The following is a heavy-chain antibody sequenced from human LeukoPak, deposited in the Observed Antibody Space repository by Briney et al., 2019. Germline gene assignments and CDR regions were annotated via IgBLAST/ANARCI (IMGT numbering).Heavy chain of an antibody. CDR3: ARDRYSSGGSFPGQ. D-gene: IGHD2-15*01. Sequence: GSLRLSCAASGFTFSSYSMNWVRQAPGKGLEWVSSISSSSSYIYYADSVKGRFTISRDNAKNSLYLQMNSLRAGDTAVYYCARDRYSSGGSFPGQWGQGTLVTVSS. J-gene: IGHJ4*02. V-gene: IGHV3-21*01. CDR2: ISSSSSYI. CDR1: GFTFSSYS.